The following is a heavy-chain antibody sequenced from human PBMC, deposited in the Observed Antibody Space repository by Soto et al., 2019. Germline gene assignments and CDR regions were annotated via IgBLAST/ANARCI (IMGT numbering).Heavy chain of an antibody. Sequence: SETLSLTCTVSGGSISSSSYYWGWIRQPPGKGLEWIGSIYYSGSTYYNPSLKSRVTISVDTSKNQFSLKLSSVTAADTAVYYCARLEVAPSGGARVLLWFKNWGQGTLVTVSS. J-gene: IGHJ4*02. CDR2: IYYSGST. CDR3: ARLEVAPSGGARVLLWFKN. V-gene: IGHV4-39*01. CDR1: GGSISSSSYY. D-gene: IGHD5-12*01.